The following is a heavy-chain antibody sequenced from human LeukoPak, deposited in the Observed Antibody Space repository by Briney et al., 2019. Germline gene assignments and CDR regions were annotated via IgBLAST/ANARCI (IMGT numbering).Heavy chain of an antibody. CDR2: INPSGGST. J-gene: IGHJ6*02. V-gene: IGHV1-46*01. D-gene: IGHD2-2*01. CDR3: ARVSGSTSDYYYGMDV. CDR1: GYTFTSYY. Sequence: ASVKVSFTASGYTFTSYYMHWVRQAPGQGLEWMGIINPSGGSTSYAQKFQGRVTMTRDTSTSTVYMELSSLRSEDTAVYYCARVSGSTSDYYYGMDVWGQGTTVTVSS.